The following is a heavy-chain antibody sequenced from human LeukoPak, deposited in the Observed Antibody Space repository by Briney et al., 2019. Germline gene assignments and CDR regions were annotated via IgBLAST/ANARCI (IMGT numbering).Heavy chain of an antibody. CDR1: GYTFTYYY. Sequence: GASVKASCKASGYTFTYYYMHWVRQAPGQGLEWMGRINPSSGGTNYAQRFQGRVTMTRDTSISTAYMELSSLRSDDTAVYFCARDTTAALAVTAHDAFDIWGQGTMVTVSS. J-gene: IGHJ3*02. CDR3: ARDTTAALAVTAHDAFDI. D-gene: IGHD2-21*02. V-gene: IGHV1-2*06. CDR2: INPSSGGT.